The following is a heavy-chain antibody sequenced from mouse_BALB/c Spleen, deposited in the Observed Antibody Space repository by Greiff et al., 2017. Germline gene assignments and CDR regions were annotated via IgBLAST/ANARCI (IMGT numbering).Heavy chain of an antibody. CDR1: GYTFTNYW. CDR2: IYPGGGYT. CDR3: ARGGLRRPFDY. V-gene: IGHV1-63*02. D-gene: IGHD2-4*01. J-gene: IGHJ2*01. Sequence: VQLQQSGAELVRPGTSVKISCKASGYTFTNYWLGWVKQRPGHGLEWIGDIYPGGGYTNYNEKFKGKATLTADTSSSTAYMQLSSLTSEDSAVYFCARGGLRRPFDYWGQGTTLTVSS.